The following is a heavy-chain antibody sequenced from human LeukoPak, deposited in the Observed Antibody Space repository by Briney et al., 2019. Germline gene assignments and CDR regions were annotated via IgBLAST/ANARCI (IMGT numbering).Heavy chain of an antibody. V-gene: IGHV1-69*05. J-gene: IGHJ4*02. Sequence: SVKVSCKASGYTFTGYYMHWVRQAPGQGLEWMGGIIPIFGTANYAQKFQGRVTITTDESTSTAYMELSSLRSEDTAVYYCASAVIGSSGPFDYWGQGTLVTVSS. CDR1: GYTFTGYY. CDR2: IIPIFGTA. D-gene: IGHD6-6*01. CDR3: ASAVIGSSGPFDY.